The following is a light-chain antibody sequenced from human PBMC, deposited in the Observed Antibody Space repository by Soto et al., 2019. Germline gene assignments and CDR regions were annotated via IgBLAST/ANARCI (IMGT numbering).Light chain of an antibody. CDR1: SSNIGHNP. V-gene: IGLV1-44*01. CDR3: AAWDDSLTGSWV. Sequence: QSVLTQPPSASGTPGQRVTISCSGSSSNIGHNPVNWYQQLPGTAPKLLIYSNSHRPSGVPDRFSGSKSGTSASLAISGLQSEEEADYYCAAWDDSLTGSWVFGGGTKLTVL. J-gene: IGLJ3*02. CDR2: SNS.